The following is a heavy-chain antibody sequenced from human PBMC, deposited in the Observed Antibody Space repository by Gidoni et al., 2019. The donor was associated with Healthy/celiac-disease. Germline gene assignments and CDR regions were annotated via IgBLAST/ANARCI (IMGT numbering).Heavy chain of an antibody. CDR1: GYTFTGYY. J-gene: IGHJ3*02. CDR3: ARDRIVGAATDAFDI. Sequence: QVQLVQSGAEVKKPGASVKVSCKASGYTFTGYYMHWVRQAPGQGLEWMGWINPNSGGTNYAQKFQGRVTMTRDTSISTAYMELSRLRSDDTAVYYCARDRIVGAATDAFDIWGQGTMVTVSS. V-gene: IGHV1-2*02. D-gene: IGHD1-26*01. CDR2: INPNSGGT.